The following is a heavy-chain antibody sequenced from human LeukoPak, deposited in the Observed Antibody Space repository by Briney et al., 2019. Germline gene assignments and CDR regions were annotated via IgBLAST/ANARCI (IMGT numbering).Heavy chain of an antibody. D-gene: IGHD3-10*01. CDR1: GGSISSYY. CDR3: ARVSGFGLGDY. Sequence: SETLSLTCTVSGGSISSYYWSWIRQPPGKGLEWIGYIYYSGSTNYNPSLKSRVTISVDTSKNQFSLKLSSVTAADTAVYYCARVSGFGLGDYWGQGTLVTVSS. J-gene: IGHJ4*02. CDR2: IYYSGST. V-gene: IGHV4-59*12.